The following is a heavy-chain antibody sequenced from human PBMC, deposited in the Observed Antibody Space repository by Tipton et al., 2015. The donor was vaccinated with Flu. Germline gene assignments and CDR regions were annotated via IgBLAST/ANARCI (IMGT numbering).Heavy chain of an antibody. J-gene: IGHJ3*02. Sequence: QLVQSGAEMKKPGESLKISCKGSGYSFTTYWIHWVRQMPGKELEWMGSIVPGNSDTRYSPSFQGQVTMSADKSISTAYLQWSRLTASDTGMYYCAAAVAAYAFDIWGQGTMVTFSS. V-gene: IGHV5-51*03. D-gene: IGHD6-19*01. CDR2: IVPGNSDT. CDR3: AAAVAAYAFDI. CDR1: GYSFTTYW.